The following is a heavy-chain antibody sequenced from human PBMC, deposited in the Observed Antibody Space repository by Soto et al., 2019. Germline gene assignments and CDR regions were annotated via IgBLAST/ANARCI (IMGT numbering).Heavy chain of an antibody. V-gene: IGHV3-74*01. D-gene: IGHD3-3*01. Sequence: VGSLRLSCAASGFTFSSYWMHWVRQAPGKGLVWASRINSDGSSTSYADSVKGRFTISRDNAKNTLYLQMNSLRAEDTAVYYCARDPPAFINLECLRGDYYYYGMDVWGQGTTVTVSS. CDR2: INSDGSST. J-gene: IGHJ6*02. CDR3: ARDPPAFINLECLRGDYYYYGMDV. CDR1: GFTFSSYW.